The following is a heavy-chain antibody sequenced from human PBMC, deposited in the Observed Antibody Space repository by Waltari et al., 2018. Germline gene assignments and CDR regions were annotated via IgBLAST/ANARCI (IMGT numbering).Heavy chain of an antibody. J-gene: IGHJ5*02. V-gene: IGHV1-18*01. D-gene: IGHD2-21*01. CDR2: ISGNNGQT. CDR3: ARERHRLMEEGYLMALDP. CDR1: GYAFSDYG. Sequence: QVQLVQSGAEVKKPGASVKVSCKASGYAFSDYGISWVRQAPGQGLEWMGWISGNNGQTNHAQKFQGRLSMTEDTSATTVYMELTYLTSDDTAVYYCARERHRLMEEGYLMALDPWGQGTLVTVSS.